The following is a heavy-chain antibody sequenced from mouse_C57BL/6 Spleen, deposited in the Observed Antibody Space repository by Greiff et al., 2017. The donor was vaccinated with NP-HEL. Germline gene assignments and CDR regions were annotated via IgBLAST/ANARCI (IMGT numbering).Heavy chain of an antibody. V-gene: IGHV1-26*01. J-gene: IGHJ3*01. D-gene: IGHD1-1*01. CDR2: INPNNGGT. Sequence: VQLQQSGPELVKPGASVKISCKASGYTFTDYYMNWVKQSHGKSLEWIGDINPNNGGTSYNQKFKGKATLTVDKSSSTAYMEPRSLTSEDSAVYYCARDYGSSSWFAYWGQGTLVTVAA. CDR3: ARDYGSSSWFAY. CDR1: GYTFTDYY.